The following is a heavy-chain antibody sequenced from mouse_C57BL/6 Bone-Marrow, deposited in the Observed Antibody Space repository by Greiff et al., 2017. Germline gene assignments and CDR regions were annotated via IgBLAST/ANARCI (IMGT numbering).Heavy chain of an antibody. CDR2: INPNYGTT. CDR1: GYSFTDYN. V-gene: IGHV1-39*01. Sequence: EVQLQQSGPELVKPGASVKISCKASGYSFTDYNMNWVKQSNGKSLEWIGVINPNYGTTSYNQKFKGKATLTVDQSSSTAYMQLSSLTSEDSAVYYCARSGDYGSRGGWYFDVWGTGTTVTVSS. CDR3: ARSGDYGSRGGWYFDV. J-gene: IGHJ1*03. D-gene: IGHD1-1*01.